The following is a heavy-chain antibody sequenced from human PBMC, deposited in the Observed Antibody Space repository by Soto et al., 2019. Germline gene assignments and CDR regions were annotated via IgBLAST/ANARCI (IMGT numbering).Heavy chain of an antibody. CDR2: ISRSSSNI. CDR3: ARDLKVAAAGTGYYYYGMDV. D-gene: IGHD6-13*01. Sequence: EVQLVESGGGLVKPGGSLRLSCAASGFNFSSYSMNWVRQAPGKGLEWVSSISRSSSNIYYVDSVKGRFTISRDNAKNSLYLQMNSLRAEDTAVYYCARDLKVAAAGTGYYYYGMDVWGQGTTVTVS. V-gene: IGHV3-21*01. J-gene: IGHJ6*02. CDR1: GFNFSSYS.